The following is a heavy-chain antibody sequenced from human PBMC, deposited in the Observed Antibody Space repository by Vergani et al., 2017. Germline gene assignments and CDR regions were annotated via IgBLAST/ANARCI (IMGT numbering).Heavy chain of an antibody. Sequence: EVQLVESGGGLVQPGRSLRLSCAASGFTFDDYAMHWVRQAPGKGLEWVSGISWNSGSIGYADSLKGRFTISRDNAKNSLYLQMNSLRAEDTALYYCAKDGDAPVAGTDNWFDPWGQGTLVTVSS. J-gene: IGHJ5*02. CDR1: GFTFDDYA. V-gene: IGHV3-9*01. D-gene: IGHD6-19*01. CDR2: ISWNSGSI. CDR3: AKDGDAPVAGTDNWFDP.